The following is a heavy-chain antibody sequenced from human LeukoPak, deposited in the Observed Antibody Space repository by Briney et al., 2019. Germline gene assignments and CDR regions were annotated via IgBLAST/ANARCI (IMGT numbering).Heavy chain of an antibody. J-gene: IGHJ3*02. CDR1: GFIFGDYC. CDR2: ISFSSRTI. D-gene: IGHD4-23*01. Sequence: PGGSLRLSCTASGFIFGDYCMSWVRQAPGKGLEWISYISFSSRTIYYADSVKGRFTISRDNAENSLYLQMSSLRAEDTALYYCARASTTVVTFDTFAIWGQGTMVTVS. CDR3: ARASTTVVTFDTFAI. V-gene: IGHV3-48*01.